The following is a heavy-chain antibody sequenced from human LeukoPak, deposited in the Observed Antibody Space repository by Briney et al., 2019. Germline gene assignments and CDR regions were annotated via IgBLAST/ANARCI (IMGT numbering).Heavy chain of an antibody. D-gene: IGHD3-9*01. CDR2: MNPNSGNT. CDR1: GYTFTSYD. V-gene: IGHV1-8*01. CDR3: ARGGYFDWLLSTYYYYGMDV. J-gene: IGHJ6*02. Sequence: ASVKVSCKASGYTFTSYDINWVRQATGQGLEWMGWMNPNSGNTGYAQKFQGRVTMTRNTSISTAYMELSSLRSEDTAVYYCARGGYFDWLLSTYYYYGMDVWGQGTTATVSS.